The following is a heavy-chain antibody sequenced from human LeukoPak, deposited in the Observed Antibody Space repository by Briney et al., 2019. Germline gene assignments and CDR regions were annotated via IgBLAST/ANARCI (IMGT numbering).Heavy chain of an antibody. D-gene: IGHD3-22*01. Sequence: SETLSLTCAVYGGSFSGYYWSWIRQPPGKGLEWIGEINHSGSTNYNPSLKSRVTISVDTSKNQFSLKLSSVTAADTAVYYCARGGITMIVVVTNGAFDIWGQGTMVTVSS. J-gene: IGHJ3*02. V-gene: IGHV4-34*01. CDR1: GGSFSGYY. CDR2: INHSGST. CDR3: ARGGITMIVVVTNGAFDI.